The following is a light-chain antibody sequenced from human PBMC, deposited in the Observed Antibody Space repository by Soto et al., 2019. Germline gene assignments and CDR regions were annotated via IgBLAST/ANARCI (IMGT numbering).Light chain of an antibody. CDR3: QQRSNWPPTWP. J-gene: IGKJ1*01. CDR2: DAS. CDR1: QSVSSY. Sequence: EIVLTQSPATLSLSPGGRATLSCRASQSVSSYLAWYQQKPGQAPRLLIYDASNRATGIPARFSGSGSGTDFTLTISSLEPEDFAVYYCQQRSNWPPTWPFGQGTKVEIK. V-gene: IGKV3-11*01.